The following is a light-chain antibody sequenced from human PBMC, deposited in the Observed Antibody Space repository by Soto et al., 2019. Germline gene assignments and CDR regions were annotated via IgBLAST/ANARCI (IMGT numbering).Light chain of an antibody. CDR1: SSDIGNYDY. V-gene: IGLV2-14*01. CDR3: SSYTRTSSYV. Sequence: QSVLTQSASVSGSPGQSITISCTGTSSDIGNYDYVSWYQQHPGKAPKLLISEVSNRPSGVSFRFSGSKSGTTASLTISGLQAEDEADYYSSSYTRTSSYVFGGGTKVTVL. J-gene: IGLJ1*01. CDR2: EVS.